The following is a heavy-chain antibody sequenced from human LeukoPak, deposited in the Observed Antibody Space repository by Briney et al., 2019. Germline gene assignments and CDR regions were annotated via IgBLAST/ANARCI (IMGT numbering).Heavy chain of an antibody. CDR2: IYYSGST. D-gene: IGHD5-12*01. CDR3: ARESSKGYVPDY. V-gene: IGHV4-59*01. Sequence: SETLSLTCTVSGGSISSYYWSWIRQPPGKGLEWIGYIYYSGSTNYNPSLKSRVTISVDTSKNQFSLKLSSVTAADTAVYYCARESSKGYVPDYWGQGTLVTVSS. J-gene: IGHJ4*02. CDR1: GGSISSYY.